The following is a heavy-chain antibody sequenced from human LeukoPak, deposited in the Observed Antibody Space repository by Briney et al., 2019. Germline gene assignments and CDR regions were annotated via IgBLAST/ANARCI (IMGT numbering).Heavy chain of an antibody. CDR2: TYYRSKWYN. CDR1: GDSVSSNSAA. V-gene: IGHV6-1*01. D-gene: IGHD3-10*01. Sequence: SQTLSLTCAISGDSVSSNSAAWNWIRQSPSRGLEWLGRTYYRSKWYNDYAVSVKSRITINPDTSKNQFSLQLNSVTPEDTAVYYCARDHLYGSGIHYYYYGMDVWGQGTTVTVSS. J-gene: IGHJ6*02. CDR3: ARDHLYGSGIHYYYYGMDV.